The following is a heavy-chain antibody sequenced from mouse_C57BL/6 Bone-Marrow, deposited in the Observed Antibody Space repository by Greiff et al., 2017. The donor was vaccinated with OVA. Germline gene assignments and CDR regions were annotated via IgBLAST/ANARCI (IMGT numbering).Heavy chain of an antibody. CDR2: IYPRSGNT. Sequence: VQLQQSGAELARPGASVKLSCKASGYTFTSYGISWVKQRTGQGLEWIGEIYPRSGNTYYNEKFKGKATLTADKSSSTAYMELRSLTSEDSAVYFCASPPYYTFYAMDYWGKGTSVTVSS. V-gene: IGHV1-81*01. D-gene: IGHD2-12*01. CDR3: ASPPYYTFYAMDY. J-gene: IGHJ4*01. CDR1: GYTFTSYG.